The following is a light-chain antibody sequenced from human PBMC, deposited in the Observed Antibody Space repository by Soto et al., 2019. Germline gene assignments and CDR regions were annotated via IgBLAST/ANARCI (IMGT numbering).Light chain of an antibody. CDR2: QTT. V-gene: IGLV1-51*02. CDR1: SSNVGNNY. J-gene: IGLJ3*02. Sequence: QSVLTQPPSVSAAPGQRVTMSCSGTSSNVGNNYVSWYQQLPGTAPKLLIFQTTERPSGIPDRFSGSKSGTAATLGITELQTGDEADYYCGTWDSSLSLWVFGGGTQLTV. CDR3: GTWDSSLSLWV.